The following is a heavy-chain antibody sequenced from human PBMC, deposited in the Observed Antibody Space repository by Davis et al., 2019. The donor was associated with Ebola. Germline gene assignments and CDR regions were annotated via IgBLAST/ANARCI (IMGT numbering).Heavy chain of an antibody. CDR2: IIPIFGTA. J-gene: IGHJ6*03. D-gene: IGHD3-3*01. CDR3: ARANLYDFWSGYSYMDV. Sequence: SVKVSCKASGYTFTGYYMHWVRQAPGQGLEWMGGIIPIFGTANYAQKFQGRVTITADESTSTAYMELSSLRSEDTAVYYCARANLYDFWSGYSYMDVWGKGTTVTVSS. CDR1: GYTFTGYY. V-gene: IGHV1-69*13.